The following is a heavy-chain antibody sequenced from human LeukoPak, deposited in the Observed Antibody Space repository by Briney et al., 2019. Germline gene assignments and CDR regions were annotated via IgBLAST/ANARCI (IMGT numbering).Heavy chain of an antibody. J-gene: IGHJ4*02. Sequence: KPSETLSLTCAVYGGSFSGYYWSWIRQPPGKGLEWIGEINHSGSTNYNPSLKSRVTISVDTSKNQFSLKLSSVTAADTAVYYCARSDYYDSSPEYWGQGTLVTVSS. CDR3: ARSDYYDSSPEY. CDR2: INHSGST. D-gene: IGHD3-22*01. CDR1: GGSFSGYY. V-gene: IGHV4-34*01.